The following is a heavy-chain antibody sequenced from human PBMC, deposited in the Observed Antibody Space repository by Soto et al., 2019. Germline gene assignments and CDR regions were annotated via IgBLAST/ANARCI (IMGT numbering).Heavy chain of an antibody. CDR3: ARDEGPGFRYYYYYMDV. CDR2: IYSGGST. D-gene: IGHD3-10*01. Sequence: EVQLVESGGGLVQPGGSLRLSCAASGFTVSSNYMSWVRQAPGKGLEWVSVIYSGGSTYYADSVKGRFTISRDNFKNTLYLQMNSLRAEDTAVYYCARDEGPGFRYYYYYMDVWGKGTTVTVSS. J-gene: IGHJ6*03. V-gene: IGHV3-66*01. CDR1: GFTVSSNY.